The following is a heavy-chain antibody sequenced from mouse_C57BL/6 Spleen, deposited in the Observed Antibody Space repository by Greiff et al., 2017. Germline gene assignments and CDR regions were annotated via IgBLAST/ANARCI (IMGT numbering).Heavy chain of an antibody. Sequence: EVQLVESGAELVRPGASVKLSCTASGFNIKDDYMHWVKQRPEQGLEWIGWIDPENGDTEYASKFQGKATITADTSSNTAYLQLSSLTSEDTAVYYCTTLDYDDGYAMDYWGQGTSVTVSS. CDR1: GFNIKDDY. V-gene: IGHV14-4*01. CDR3: TTLDYDDGYAMDY. CDR2: IDPENGDT. J-gene: IGHJ4*01. D-gene: IGHD2-4*01.